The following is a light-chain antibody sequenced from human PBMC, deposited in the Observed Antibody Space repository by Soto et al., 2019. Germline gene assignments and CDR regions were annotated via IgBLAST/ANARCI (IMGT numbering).Light chain of an antibody. J-gene: IGLJ2*01. CDR2: DNT. V-gene: IGLV1-40*01. CDR1: NSNIGANYD. CDR3: QCYDSSLSGVV. Sequence: QSVLTQPPSVSGATGQRVTISCTGSNSNIGANYDVHWYQQLPGTAPKLLIYDNTNRPSGVPDRFSGSKSGTSASLAITGLQAEDEADYYCQCYDSSLSGVVFGGGTKLTVL.